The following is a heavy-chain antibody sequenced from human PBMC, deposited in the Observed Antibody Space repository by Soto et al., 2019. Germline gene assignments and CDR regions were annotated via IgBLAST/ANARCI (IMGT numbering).Heavy chain of an antibody. CDR2: INPSGGST. Sequence: ASVKVSCKASGYTFTSYYMHWVRQAPGQGLEWMGIINPSGGSTSYAQKFQGRVTMTRDTSTSTVYMELSSLRSEDTAVYYCARTHDSSDYYYRRTLYFDYWGQGTLVTVSS. D-gene: IGHD3-22*01. J-gene: IGHJ4*02. V-gene: IGHV1-46*01. CDR1: GYTFTSYY. CDR3: ARTHDSSDYYYRRTLYFDY.